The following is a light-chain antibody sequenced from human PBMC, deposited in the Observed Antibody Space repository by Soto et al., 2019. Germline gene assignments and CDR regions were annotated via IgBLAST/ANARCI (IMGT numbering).Light chain of an antibody. Sequence: EIVLTQSPGTLSLSPGERATLSCRASQSVSSNLLAWYQEKPGQAPRLLIYGASSRATGIPDRFSGSGSGTDFTLTISRLEREDFAVYYCRQYGRSLASAIGGGTKVEIK. CDR3: RQYGRSLASA. CDR2: GAS. V-gene: IGKV3-20*01. J-gene: IGKJ4*01. CDR1: QSVSSNL.